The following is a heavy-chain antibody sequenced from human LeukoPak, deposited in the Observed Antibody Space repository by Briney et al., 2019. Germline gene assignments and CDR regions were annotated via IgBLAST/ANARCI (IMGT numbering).Heavy chain of an antibody. CDR3: ARSILTGFGNWFDP. CDR2: IYYSGST. Sequence: KPSETLSLTCTVSGGSISSSSYYWGWIRQPPGKGLEWIGSIYYSGSTYYNPSLKSRVTISVDTSKNQFSLKLSSVTAADTAVYYCARSILTGFGNWFDPWGQGTLVTVSS. J-gene: IGHJ5*02. D-gene: IGHD3-9*01. CDR1: GGSISSSSYY. V-gene: IGHV4-39*07.